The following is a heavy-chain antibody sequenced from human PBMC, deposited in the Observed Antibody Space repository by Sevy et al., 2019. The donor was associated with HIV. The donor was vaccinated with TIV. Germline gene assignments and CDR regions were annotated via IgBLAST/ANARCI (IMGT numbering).Heavy chain of an antibody. V-gene: IGHV3-33*01. CDR2: IWIVGSNE. J-gene: IGHJ5*02. D-gene: IGHD2-2*01. CDR1: GFTFRSYG. Sequence: GGSLGLSCAPSGFTFRSYGMHGVPQAPGRGRGGVAVIWIVGSNEYYADSVEGRFTVARDNSTNTLYLQMNSLRAEDTAVYYCARAPGYCTSTNCYDWFDPWGHGTLVTVSS. CDR3: ARAPGYCTSTNCYDWFDP.